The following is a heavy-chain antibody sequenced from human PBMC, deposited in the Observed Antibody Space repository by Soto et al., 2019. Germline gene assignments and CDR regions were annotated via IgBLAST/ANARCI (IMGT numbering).Heavy chain of an antibody. CDR3: AKDIHGNQDFYYYGLGV. CDR2: ISYDGNNI. V-gene: IGHV3-30*18. Sequence: QVHLVESGGGVVQPGRSLRLSCAASGFTFSNYGMHWVRQAPGKGLEWVAVISYDGNNIYYADSVKGRFTISRENSKNTSCLQMNSLRAEDTAVYFCAKDIHGNQDFYYYGLGVWCQGTTVKVSS. CDR1: GFTFSNYG. J-gene: IGHJ6*02. D-gene: IGHD1-1*01.